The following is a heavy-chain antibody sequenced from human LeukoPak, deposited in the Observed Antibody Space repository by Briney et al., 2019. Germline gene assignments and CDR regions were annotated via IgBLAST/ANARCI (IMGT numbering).Heavy chain of an antibody. CDR3: ARDHGPPYYYYYYMDV. CDR2: ISAYNGNT. Sequence: GSVKVSCKASGYTFTSYGISWARQAPGQGLEWMGWISAYNGNTNYAQKLQGRVTTTTDTSTSTAYMELRSLRSDDTAVYYCARDHGPPYYYYYYMDVWGKGTTVTVSS. CDR1: GYTFTSYG. J-gene: IGHJ6*03. V-gene: IGHV1-18*01.